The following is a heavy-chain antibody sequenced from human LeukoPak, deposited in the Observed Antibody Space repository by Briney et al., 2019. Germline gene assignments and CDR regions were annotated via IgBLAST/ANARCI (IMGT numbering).Heavy chain of an antibody. CDR1: GYNFTSYW. CDR3: ASSSLFYYGDSGVPFDY. Sequence: GESLKISCKGSGYNFTSYWIGWVRQMPGKGLEWMGILYPGDSDTRYSPSFQGQVTISPDKSISTAYLQWSSLKASDTAMYYCASSSLFYYGDSGVPFDYWGQGTLVTVSS. D-gene: IGHD4-17*01. V-gene: IGHV5-51*01. J-gene: IGHJ4*02. CDR2: LYPGDSDT.